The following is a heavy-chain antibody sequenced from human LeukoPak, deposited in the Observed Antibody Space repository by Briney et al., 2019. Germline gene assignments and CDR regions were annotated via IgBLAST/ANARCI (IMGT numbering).Heavy chain of an antibody. J-gene: IGHJ4*02. CDR2: INPSGGST. D-gene: IGHD3-16*02. CDR1: GYTFTSYY. V-gene: IGHV1-46*01. CDR3: ARAGDYDYVWGSYHSSLDY. Sequence: ASVKVSCKASGYTFTSYYMHWVRQAPGQGLEWMGIINPSGGSTSYAQKFQGRVTMTRDTSTSTVYMELSSLRSDDTAVYYCARAGDYDYVWGSYHSSLDYWGQGTLVTVSS.